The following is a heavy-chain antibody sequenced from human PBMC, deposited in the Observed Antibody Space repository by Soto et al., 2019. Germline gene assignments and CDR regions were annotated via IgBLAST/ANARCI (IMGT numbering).Heavy chain of an antibody. CDR1: GFTFSSYG. J-gene: IGHJ4*02. D-gene: IGHD6-19*01. CDR3: SNDQSVIFIAVAGTLAY. Sequence: GGSLRLSCAASGFTFSSYGMHWVRQAPGKGLEWVAVISYDGSNKYYADSVKGRFTISRDNSKNTLYLKMNSLRAEDTALFFFSNDQSVIFIAVAGTLAYWRQGTLVPVSS. V-gene: IGHV3-30*18. CDR2: ISYDGSNK.